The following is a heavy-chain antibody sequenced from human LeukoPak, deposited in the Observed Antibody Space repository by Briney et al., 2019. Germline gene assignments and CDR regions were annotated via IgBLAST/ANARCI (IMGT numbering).Heavy chain of an antibody. CDR1: GFTFSSYA. Sequence: GGSLRLSCAASGFTFSSYAMHWVCQAPGKGLEWVAVISYDGSNKYYADSVKGRFTISRDNSKNTLFLQMNSLRDEDTAVYYCVRESSYAFNTWGQGTMVTVSS. J-gene: IGHJ3*02. CDR2: ISYDGSNK. CDR3: VRESSYAFNT. V-gene: IGHV3-30-3*01.